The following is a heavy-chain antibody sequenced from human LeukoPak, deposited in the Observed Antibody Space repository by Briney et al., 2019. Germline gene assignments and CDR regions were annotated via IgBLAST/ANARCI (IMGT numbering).Heavy chain of an antibody. Sequence: PGGSLRLSCAASGFTFSSHAMTWIRQAPGKGLEWVSFIDTSSTTMYYTDSVKGRFTISRDNSKNTLYLQMNSLRAEDTAVYYCARTAYYDILTGTYDYWGQGTLVTVSS. CDR2: IDTSSTTM. CDR1: GFTFSSHA. V-gene: IGHV3-48*01. J-gene: IGHJ4*02. D-gene: IGHD3-9*01. CDR3: ARTAYYDILTGTYDY.